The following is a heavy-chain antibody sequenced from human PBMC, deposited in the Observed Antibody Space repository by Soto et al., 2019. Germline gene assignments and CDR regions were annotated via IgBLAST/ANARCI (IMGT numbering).Heavy chain of an antibody. J-gene: IGHJ4*02. CDR2: IVPNFGTA. V-gene: IGHV1-69*01. Sequence: QVQLVQSGAEVKKPGSSVKVSCKASGGTFSSYAISWVRQAPGQGLEWMGGIVPNFGTANYAQKFLGRVTITADESTSTAYMELSSLSSEDTAVYYCARDIGDTYYDFWSGLGDWGQGPLVTVSS. CDR1: GGTFSSYA. D-gene: IGHD3-3*01. CDR3: ARDIGDTYYDFWSGLGD.